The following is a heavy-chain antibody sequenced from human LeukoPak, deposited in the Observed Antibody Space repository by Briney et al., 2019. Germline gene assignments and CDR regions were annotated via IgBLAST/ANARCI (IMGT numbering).Heavy chain of an antibody. CDR3: AKDRRGYSYGPRGY. D-gene: IGHD5-18*01. V-gene: IGHV3-23*01. CDR2: INGGGGST. CDR1: GFTFSSYA. Sequence: GGSLRLSCAASGFTFSSYAMSWVRQAPGKGLEWVAFINGGGGSTYDADYVRRRFPSSRDNSKNTLYLQMNRRRAGDMAVYYCAKDRRGYSYGPRGYWGEGTLVTVSS. J-gene: IGHJ4*02.